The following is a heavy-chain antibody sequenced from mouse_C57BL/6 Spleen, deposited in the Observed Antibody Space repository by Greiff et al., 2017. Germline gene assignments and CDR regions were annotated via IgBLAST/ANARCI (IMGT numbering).Heavy chain of an antibody. V-gene: IGHV5-17*01. CDR1: GFTFSDYG. D-gene: IGHD2-5*01. J-gene: IGHJ1*03. CDR3: ASYYSNYGGWYFDV. Sequence: EVKLVESGGGLVKPGGSLKLSCAASGFTFSDYGMHWVRQAPEKGLEWVAYISSGSSTIYYADTVKGRFTISRDNAKNTLFLQLTRLRSEDTAMYYCASYYSNYGGWYFDVWGTGTTVTVSS. CDR2: ISSGSSTI.